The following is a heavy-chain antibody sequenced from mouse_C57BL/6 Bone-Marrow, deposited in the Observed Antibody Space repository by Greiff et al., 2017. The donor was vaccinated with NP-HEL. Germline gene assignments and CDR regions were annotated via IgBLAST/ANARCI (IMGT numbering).Heavy chain of an antibody. V-gene: IGHV1-4*01. Sequence: QVQLQQSGAELARPGASVKMSCKASGYTFTSYTMHWVKQRPGQGLEWIGYINPSSGYTKYNQKFKDKATLTADKSSSTAYMQLSSLTSEDSAVYYCAREVNCAWFAYWGQGTLVTVSA. D-gene: IGHD4-1*01. CDR3: AREVNCAWFAY. J-gene: IGHJ3*01. CDR2: INPSSGYT. CDR1: GYTFTSYT.